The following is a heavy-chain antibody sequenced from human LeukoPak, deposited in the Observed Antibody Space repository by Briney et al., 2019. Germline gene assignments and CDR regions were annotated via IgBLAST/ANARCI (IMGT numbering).Heavy chain of an antibody. CDR2: ISYDGSNK. D-gene: IGHD2-15*01. V-gene: IGHV3-30*01. J-gene: IGHJ4*02. Sequence: PGGSLRLSCAASGFTYSSYAMHWVRQAPGKRLEGVAVISYDGSNKYYADSVKGRFTISRDNSKDTLYLQMNSLRAEDTAVYYCARDSFRHYFDYWGQGTLVTVSS. CDR1: GFTYSSYA. CDR3: ARDSFRHYFDY.